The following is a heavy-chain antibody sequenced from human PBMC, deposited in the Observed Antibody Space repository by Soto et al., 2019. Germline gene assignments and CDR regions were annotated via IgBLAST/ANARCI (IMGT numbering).Heavy chain of an antibody. D-gene: IGHD5-18*01. CDR2: ISWDGGST. J-gene: IGHJ4*02. CDR3: AKAFSGGYGPIDY. V-gene: IGHV3-43D*04. Sequence: EVQLVESGGVVVQPGGSLRLSCAASGFIFDDYAMQWVRQRPGKGLEWVSLISWDGGSTHYADSVKGRFTISRDNSRNSLYLQMNSLRPEDTALYYCAKAFSGGYGPIDYWDQGTLVTVSA. CDR1: GFIFDDYA.